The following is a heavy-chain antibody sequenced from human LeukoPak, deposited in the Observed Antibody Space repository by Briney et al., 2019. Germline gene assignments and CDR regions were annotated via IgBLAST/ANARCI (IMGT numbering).Heavy chain of an antibody. Sequence: SVKVSCKASGGTFSSYAISWVRQAPGQGLEWMGRIIPIFGTANYAQKFQGRVTITTDESTSTAYMELSSLRFEDTAVYYCARATTLYYXDSSGIXAFDIWGQGTMVTVSS. CDR2: IIPIFGTA. D-gene: IGHD3-22*01. CDR3: ARATTLYYXDSSGIXAFDI. CDR1: GGTFSSYA. V-gene: IGHV1-69*05. J-gene: IGHJ3*02.